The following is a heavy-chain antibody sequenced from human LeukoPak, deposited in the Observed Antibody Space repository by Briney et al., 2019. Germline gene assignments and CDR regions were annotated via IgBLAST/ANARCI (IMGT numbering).Heavy chain of an antibody. CDR1: GYRLNNYW. CDR2: VFPADSDT. J-gene: IGHJ4*02. V-gene: IGHV5-51*01. D-gene: IGHD1-26*01. CDR3: ARYDGGATADL. Sequence: GAALQISCKVSGYRLNNYWIAWGRRMPGKGLEWMGIVFPADSDTRYSPSFQGQVTISADKSINTAYLQWSSLKASDTATYYCARYDGGATADLRGQGTLGTVSS.